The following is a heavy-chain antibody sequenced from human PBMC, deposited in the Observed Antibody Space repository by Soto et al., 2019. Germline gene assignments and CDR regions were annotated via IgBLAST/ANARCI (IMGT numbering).Heavy chain of an antibody. D-gene: IGHD3-9*01. V-gene: IGHV3-11*05. Sequence: GGSLRLSCTASGFSFSNYAVTWVRQAPGKGLEWVSCIGSNSSYTNYADSVKGRFTISRDSAKNSLYLQMNSLRAEDTAVYYCARDADILTGSDAFDIWGQGTMVTV. CDR2: IGSNSSYT. CDR3: ARDADILTGSDAFDI. CDR1: GFSFSNYA. J-gene: IGHJ3*02.